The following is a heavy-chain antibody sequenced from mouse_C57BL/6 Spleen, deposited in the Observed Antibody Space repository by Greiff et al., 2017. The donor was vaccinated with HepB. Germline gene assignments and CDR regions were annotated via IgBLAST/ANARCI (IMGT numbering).Heavy chain of an antibody. Sequence: QVQLQQSGAELVMPGASVKLSCKASGYTFTSYWMHWVKQRPGQGLEWIGAIDPSDSYTNYNQKFKGKSTLTVDKSSSTAYMQLSSLTSEDSAVYYCARGGSFDYWGQGTTLTVSS. V-gene: IGHV1-69*01. CDR2: IDPSDSYT. J-gene: IGHJ2*01. CDR1: GYTFTSYW. CDR3: ARGGSFDY.